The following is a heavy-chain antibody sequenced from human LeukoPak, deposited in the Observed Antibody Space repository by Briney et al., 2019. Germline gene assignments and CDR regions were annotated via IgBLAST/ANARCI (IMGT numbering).Heavy chain of an antibody. CDR3: ARGIVADKFDY. V-gene: IGHV4-59*01. D-gene: IGHD5-12*01. CDR1: GGSISSYY. CDR2: IYYSGST. Sequence: SETLSLTCTVPGGSISSYYWSWIRQPPGKGLEWIGYIYYSGSTNYNPSLKSRVTISVDTSKNQFSLKLSSVTAADTAVYYCARGIVADKFDYWGQGTLVTVSS. J-gene: IGHJ4*02.